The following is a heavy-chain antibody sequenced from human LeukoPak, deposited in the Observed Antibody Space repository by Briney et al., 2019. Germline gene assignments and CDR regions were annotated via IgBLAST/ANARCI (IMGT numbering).Heavy chain of an antibody. CDR2: ISSSSSYT. V-gene: IGHV3-11*06. Sequence: GGSLRLSCAASGFTFSDYYMSWVRQAPGKGLEWVSYISSSSSYTNYADSVKGRFTISRDNAKNSLYLQMNSLRAEDTAVYYCARGRDYGDPGDYWGQGTLVTVSS. D-gene: IGHD4-17*01. CDR1: GFTFSDYY. J-gene: IGHJ4*02. CDR3: ARGRDYGDPGDY.